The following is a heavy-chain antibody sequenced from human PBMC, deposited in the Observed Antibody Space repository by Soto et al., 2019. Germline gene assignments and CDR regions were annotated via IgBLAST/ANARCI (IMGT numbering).Heavy chain of an antibody. CDR1: GFTFSNYW. J-gene: IGHJ3*02. D-gene: IGHD3-9*01. V-gene: IGHV3-7*01. Sequence: EVQLVESGGGLVQPGGSLRLSCAASGFTFSNYWMSWVRQAPGKGLEWVANIKHDGREKYSVDSVKGRFTISRDNAKNSLYLQMNSLRAEDTAVYYCARASPDKAFETWGQGTKGTVAS. CDR3: ARASPDKAFET. CDR2: IKHDGREK.